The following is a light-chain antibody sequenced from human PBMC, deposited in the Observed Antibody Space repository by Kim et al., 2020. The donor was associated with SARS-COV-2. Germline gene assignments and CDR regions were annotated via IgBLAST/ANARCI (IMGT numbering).Light chain of an antibody. Sequence: SVSPGERATLSCRASQSVSSNLAWYQQKPGQAPRLLIYGAFTRATGIPARFSGSGSGTEFTLTINSLQSEDFAVYYCQQYNNWPHTFGQGTKLEI. CDR1: QSVSSN. V-gene: IGKV3-15*01. J-gene: IGKJ2*01. CDR2: GAF. CDR3: QQYNNWPHT.